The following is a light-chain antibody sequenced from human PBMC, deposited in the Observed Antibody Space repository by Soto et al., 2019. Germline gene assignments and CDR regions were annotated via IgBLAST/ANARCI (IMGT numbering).Light chain of an antibody. Sequence: DIQMTHSPSTLSASVGDRVTITCRASQSVRSWLAWYQQKPGKAPKFLIYDASSLESGVPSRFSGSGFGTEFTLTISSLQPDDFATYYCQQYDNYPLTFGGGTKVDIK. CDR3: QQYDNYPLT. CDR2: DAS. J-gene: IGKJ4*01. V-gene: IGKV1-5*01. CDR1: QSVRSW.